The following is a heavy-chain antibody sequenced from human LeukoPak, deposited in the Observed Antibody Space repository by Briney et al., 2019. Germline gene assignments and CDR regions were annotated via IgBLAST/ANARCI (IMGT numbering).Heavy chain of an antibody. CDR3: ARELRFLPHYYYYMDV. CDR1: GGSISSYY. J-gene: IGHJ6*03. CDR2: IYTSGST. V-gene: IGHV4-4*07. Sequence: SETLSLTCTVSGGSISSYYWSWIRQPAGKGLEWIGRIYTSGSTNYNPSLKSRVTMSVDTSKNQFSLKLSSVTAADTAVYYCARELRFLPHYYYYMDVWGKGTRSPSP. D-gene: IGHD3-3*01.